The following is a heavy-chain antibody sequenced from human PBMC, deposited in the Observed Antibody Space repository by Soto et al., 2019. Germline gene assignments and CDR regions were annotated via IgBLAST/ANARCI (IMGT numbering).Heavy chain of an antibody. CDR2: IKSRSDGGTT. Sequence: EVQLVESGGGLVKPGGSLTLSCAASGITFSTAWMNWVRQSPGKGLEWVGRIKSRSDGGTTAYAAPVKGRFSISRDDSKDTLWLQMNSLKTEDTAVYYCTTNFYSDHGMDVWGQGTTVTVYS. J-gene: IGHJ6*02. CDR1: GITFSTAW. V-gene: IGHV3-15*01. CDR3: TTNFYSDHGMDV. D-gene: IGHD4-17*01.